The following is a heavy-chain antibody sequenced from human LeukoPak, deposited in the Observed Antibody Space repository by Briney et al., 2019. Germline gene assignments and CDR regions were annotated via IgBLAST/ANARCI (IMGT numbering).Heavy chain of an antibody. V-gene: IGHV3-23*01. CDR3: ARDCSGGSCYSPYYYYYMDV. J-gene: IGHJ6*03. CDR1: GFTFSSYG. CDR2: ISGSGGST. Sequence: GGTLRLSCAASGFTFSSYGMSWVRQAPGKGLEWVSAISGSGGSTYYADSVKGRFTISRDNSKNTLYLQMNSLRAEDTAVYYCARDCSGGSCYSPYYYYYMDVWGKGTTVTVSS. D-gene: IGHD2-15*01.